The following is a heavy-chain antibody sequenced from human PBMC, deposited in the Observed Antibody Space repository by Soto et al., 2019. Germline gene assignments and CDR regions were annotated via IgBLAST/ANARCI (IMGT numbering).Heavy chain of an antibody. CDR1: GGSISSGDYY. V-gene: IGHV4-30-4*01. D-gene: IGHD3-22*01. Sequence: SETLSLTCTVSGGSISSGDYYWSWIRQPPGKGLEWIGYIYYSGSTYYNPSLKSRVTISGDTSKNQFSLKLSSVTAADTAVYYCARDYYDSSGYYGEYGMDVWGQGTTVTVSS. CDR3: ARDYYDSSGYYGEYGMDV. CDR2: IYYSGST. J-gene: IGHJ6*02.